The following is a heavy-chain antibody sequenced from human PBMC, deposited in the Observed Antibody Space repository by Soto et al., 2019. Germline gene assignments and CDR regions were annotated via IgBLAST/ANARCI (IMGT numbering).Heavy chain of an antibody. V-gene: IGHV3-9*01. D-gene: IGHD2-2*01. CDR3: TKDEGYCNSISCKDAFDS. Sequence: EVQLVESGGGLVQPGGSLRLSCAASGFTFVDYAMHWVRQAPGQGLEWVSGISCDGGYMGYAESVKGRFTISRDNAKKSMYPQMNTLRVEDPALYYCTKDEGYCNSISCKDAFDSWGQGPMVTVS. CDR1: GFTFVDYA. CDR2: ISCDGGYM. J-gene: IGHJ3*01.